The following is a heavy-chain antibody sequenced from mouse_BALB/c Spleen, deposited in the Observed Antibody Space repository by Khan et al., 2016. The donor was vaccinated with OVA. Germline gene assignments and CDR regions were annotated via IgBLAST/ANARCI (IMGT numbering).Heavy chain of an antibody. V-gene: IGHV9-1*02. J-gene: IGHJ1*01. Sequence: QIQLVQSGPELKKPGETVKISCKASGYTFTNYGMNWVKQAPGKGLKWMGWINTYTGEPTYTDDFKGRFAFSLDTSASTAYLQINNLKNEDRATYFCARGASYWYFDGWGAGTTVTVSS. CDR2: INTYTGEP. CDR1: GYTFTNYG. CDR3: ARGASYWYFDG.